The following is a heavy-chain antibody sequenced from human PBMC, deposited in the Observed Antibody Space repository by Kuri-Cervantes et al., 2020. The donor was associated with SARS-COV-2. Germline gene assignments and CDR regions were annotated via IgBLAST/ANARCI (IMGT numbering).Heavy chain of an antibody. J-gene: IGHJ6*02. V-gene: IGHV3-74*01. CDR3: ARVLSITMVRGANSYGMDV. D-gene: IGHD3-10*01. CDR2: INSDGSST. CDR1: GFTFSSYW. Sequence: GESLKISCAASGFTFSSYWMHWVRQAPGKGLVWVSRINSDGSSTSYADSVKGRFTISRDNAKNTLYLQMNSLRAEDTAVYYCARVLSITMVRGANSYGMDVWGQGTTVTVSS.